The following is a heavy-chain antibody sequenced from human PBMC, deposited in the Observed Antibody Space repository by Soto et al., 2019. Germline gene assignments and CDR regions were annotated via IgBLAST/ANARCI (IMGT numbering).Heavy chain of an antibody. CDR3: AKDYYDSSGYYPPALLFDY. J-gene: IGHJ4*02. CDR2: INAGNGNT. D-gene: IGHD3-22*01. V-gene: IGHV1-3*01. Sequence: GASVKVSCKASGYTFTSYARHWVRQAPGQRLEWMGWINAGNGNTKYSQKFQGRVTITRDTSASTAYMELSSLRSEDTAVYYCAKDYYDSSGYYPPALLFDYWGQGTLVTVSS. CDR1: GYTFTSYA.